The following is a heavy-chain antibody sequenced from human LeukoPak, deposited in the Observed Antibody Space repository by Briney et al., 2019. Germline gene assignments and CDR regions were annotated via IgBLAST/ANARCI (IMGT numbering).Heavy chain of an antibody. V-gene: IGHV4-31*03. D-gene: IGHD3-16*02. Sequence: SETLSLTCTVSGGSISSGGYYWSWIRQHPGKGLEWIGYIYYSGSTYYNPSLKSRVTISVDTSKNQFSLKLSSVTAADTAVYYCAREATFGGVIFFDYWAREPWSPSPQ. J-gene: IGHJ4*02. CDR2: IYYSGST. CDR3: AREATFGGVIFFDY. CDR1: GGSISSGGYY.